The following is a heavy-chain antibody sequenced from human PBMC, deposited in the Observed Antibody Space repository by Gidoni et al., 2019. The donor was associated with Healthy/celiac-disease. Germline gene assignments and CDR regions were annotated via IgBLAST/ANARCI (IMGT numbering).Heavy chain of an antibody. Sequence: ELQLLESGGGLVHPGGSLLLSCAASGFTFSSYAMRWVRQAPGKGLEWVSAISGSGGSTYYADSGKGRFTIARDNSKNTLYLQMNSLRAEDTAVYYCAKDALEDFWSRDYVDYWGQGTLVTVSS. CDR2: ISGSGGST. V-gene: IGHV3-23*01. D-gene: IGHD3-3*01. CDR3: AKDALEDFWSRDYVDY. CDR1: GFTFSSYA. J-gene: IGHJ4*02.